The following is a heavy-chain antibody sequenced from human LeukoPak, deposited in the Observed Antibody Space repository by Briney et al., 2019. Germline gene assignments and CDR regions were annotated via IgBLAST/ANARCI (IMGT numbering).Heavy chain of an antibody. CDR2: IIPIFGTA. D-gene: IGHD2-2*01. CDR3: ARGGGWYQPRAQAIDY. Sequence: VASVKVSCKASGYTFTSYGISWVRQAPGQGLEWMGGIIPIFGTANYAQKFQGRVTITADKSTSTAYMELSSLRSEDTAVYYCARGGGWYQPRAQAIDYWGQGTLVTVSS. J-gene: IGHJ4*02. CDR1: GYTFTSYG. V-gene: IGHV1-69*06.